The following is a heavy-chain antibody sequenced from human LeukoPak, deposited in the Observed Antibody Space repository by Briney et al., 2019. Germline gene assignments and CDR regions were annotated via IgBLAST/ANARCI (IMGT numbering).Heavy chain of an antibody. V-gene: IGHV1-2*06. CDR1: GYTFTVYY. J-gene: IGHJ4*02. CDR2: INPNSGGT. CDR3: AASSHGSSGWYRYFDY. Sequence: SVKVSCKASGYTFTVYYMHWVRQAPGQGLEWMGRINPNSGGTNYAQKFQGRVTMTRDTSISTAYMELSRLRSDDTAVYYCAASSHGSSGWYRYFDYWGQGTLVTVSS. D-gene: IGHD6-19*01.